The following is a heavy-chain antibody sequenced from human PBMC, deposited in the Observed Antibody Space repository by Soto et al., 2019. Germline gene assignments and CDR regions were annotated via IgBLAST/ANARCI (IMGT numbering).Heavy chain of an antibody. V-gene: IGHV4-4*07. Sequence: PSETLSLTCTVSGGSISSYYWSWIRQPAGKGLEWIGRIYTSGSTNYNPSLKSRVTMSVDTSKNQFSLKLSSVTAADTAVYYSARDRPVIAVAGTGGAYYYYGMDVWGQGTTVTVSS. D-gene: IGHD6-19*01. J-gene: IGHJ6*02. CDR1: GGSISSYY. CDR3: ARDRPVIAVAGTGGAYYYYGMDV. CDR2: IYTSGST.